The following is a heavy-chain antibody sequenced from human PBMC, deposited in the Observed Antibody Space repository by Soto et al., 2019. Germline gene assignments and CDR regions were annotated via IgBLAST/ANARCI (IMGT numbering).Heavy chain of an antibody. D-gene: IGHD2-15*01. J-gene: IGHJ6*02. CDR3: ARGRWTNYYYYYGMDV. V-gene: IGHV4-34*01. CDR1: GGSFSGYY. CDR2: INHSGST. Sequence: ETLSLTCAVYGGSFSGYYWSWIRQPPGKGLEWIGEINHSGSTNYNPSLKSRVTISVDTSKNQFSLKLSSVTAADTAVYYCARGRWTNYYYYYGMDVWGQGTTVTVSS.